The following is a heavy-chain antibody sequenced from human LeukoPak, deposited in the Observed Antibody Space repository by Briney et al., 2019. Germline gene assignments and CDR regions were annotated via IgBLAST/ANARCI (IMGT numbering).Heavy chain of an antibody. CDR2: IRYDGSNK. D-gene: IGHD2-21*02. J-gene: IGHJ4*02. Sequence: GGSLRLSCAASGSTFSSYGMHWVRQAPGKGLEWVAFIRYDGSNKYYADSVKGRFTISRDNSKNTLYLQMNSLRAEDTAVYFCAKDKNTPATAQPQRGYFESWGQGTLVTVSS. V-gene: IGHV3-30*02. CDR1: GSTFSSYG. CDR3: AKDKNTPATAQPQRGYFES.